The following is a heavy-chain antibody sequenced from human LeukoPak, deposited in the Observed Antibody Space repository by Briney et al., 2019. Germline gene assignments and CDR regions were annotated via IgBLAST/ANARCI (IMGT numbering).Heavy chain of an antibody. D-gene: IGHD6-13*01. CDR3: ARRAAALDH. Sequence: SETLSLTCSVSGASISRYYWSWIRQPPGKGLEWIGYFHHSGNTNYNPSLSSRITMSVDTSKNQFSLKLNSVTAADTAIYYCARRAAALDHWGQGTLVTVSS. V-gene: IGHV4-59*08. CDR1: GASISRYY. J-gene: IGHJ4*02. CDR2: FHHSGNT.